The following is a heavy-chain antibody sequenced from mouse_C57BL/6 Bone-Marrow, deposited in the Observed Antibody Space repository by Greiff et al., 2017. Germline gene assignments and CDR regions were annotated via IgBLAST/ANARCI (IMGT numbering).Heavy chain of an antibody. D-gene: IGHD4-1*01. Sequence: EVQRVESEGGLVQPGSSMKLSCTASGFTFSDYYMAWVRQVPEKGLEWVANINYDGSSTYYLDSLKSRFIISRDNAKNILYLQMSSLKSEDTATYYCARLTGTLFAYWGQGTLVTVSA. CDR2: INYDGSST. J-gene: IGHJ3*01. CDR1: GFTFSDYY. CDR3: ARLTGTLFAY. V-gene: IGHV5-16*01.